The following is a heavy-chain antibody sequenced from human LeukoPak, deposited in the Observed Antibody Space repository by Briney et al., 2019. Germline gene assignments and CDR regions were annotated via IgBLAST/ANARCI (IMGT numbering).Heavy chain of an antibody. CDR3: ARDLLPAAKGAFDI. D-gene: IGHD2-2*01. CDR1: GGSLSSYY. V-gene: IGHV4-4*07. Sequence: PSETLSLTCTVSGGSLSSYYWSWIRQPAGKGLEWIGRINTSGSTNYNPSLKSRVTMSVDTSKKQFSLKLSSVTAADTAVYYCARDLLPAAKGAFDIWGQGTPVTVSS. CDR2: INTSGST. J-gene: IGHJ3*02.